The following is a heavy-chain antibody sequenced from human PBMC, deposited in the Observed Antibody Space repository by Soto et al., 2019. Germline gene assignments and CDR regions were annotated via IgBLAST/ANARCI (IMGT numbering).Heavy chain of an antibody. Sequence: GASVKVSCKASGYTFTSYAMHWVRQAPGQRLEWVGWINPNSGGTNYAQKFQGRVTMTRDISIATAYMELSSLRSEDTAIYYCARMASVGSLNWLDPWGQGTLVTVAS. V-gene: IGHV1-2*02. CDR3: ARMASVGSLNWLDP. CDR2: INPNSGGT. J-gene: IGHJ5*01. CDR1: GYTFTSYA. D-gene: IGHD3-10*01.